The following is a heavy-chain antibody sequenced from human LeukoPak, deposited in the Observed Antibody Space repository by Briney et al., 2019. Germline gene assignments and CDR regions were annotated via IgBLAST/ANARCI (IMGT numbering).Heavy chain of an antibody. CDR3: GRGSSSGWPDYLDS. Sequence: QAGGSLRLSCAASGFTLSTYWMHWVRQAPGKGLVWVSRINGDGTSKPYADSVKGRFTISRDNAKNILYLQMNSLRAEDTGVYYCGRGSSSGWPDYLDSWGQGTPVIVSS. V-gene: IGHV3-74*01. CDR2: INGDGTSK. D-gene: IGHD6-19*01. J-gene: IGHJ4*01. CDR1: GFTLSTYW.